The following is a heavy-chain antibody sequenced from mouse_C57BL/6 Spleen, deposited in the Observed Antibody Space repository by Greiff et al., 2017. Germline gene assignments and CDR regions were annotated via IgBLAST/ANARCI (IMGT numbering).Heavy chain of an antibody. Sequence: DVLLLQSGPGLVKPSPSLSLTCSVTGYSITSCYYCNLIRQFPGNKLECMGYIPYDGSTNYNPSLKNQTSITPDTSKNQFFLKLNSVTTEDTATXYCAREGKNGNYGVTTVDYCDYWGQGTTLTVSS. CDR2: IPYDGST. CDR3: AREGKNGNYGVTTVDYCDY. V-gene: IGHV3-6*01. D-gene: IGHD2-1*01. CDR1: GYSITSCYY. J-gene: IGHJ2*01.